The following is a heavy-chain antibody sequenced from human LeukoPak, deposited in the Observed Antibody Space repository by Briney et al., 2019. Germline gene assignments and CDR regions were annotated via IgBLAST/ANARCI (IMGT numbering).Heavy chain of an antibody. J-gene: IGHJ4*02. D-gene: IGHD2-2*01. CDR3: ARVASVPAATFDY. V-gene: IGHV4-61*02. CDR2: IYTSGST. CDR1: GGSISSGSYY. Sequence: SQTLSLTRTVSGGSISSGSYYWSWIRQPAGKGLEWIGRIYTSGSTNYNPSLKSRVTISVDTSKNQFSLKLSSVTATDTAVYYCARVASVPAATFDYWAREPWSPSPQ.